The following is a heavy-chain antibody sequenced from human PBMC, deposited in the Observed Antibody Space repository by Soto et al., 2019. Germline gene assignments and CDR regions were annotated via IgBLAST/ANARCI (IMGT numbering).Heavy chain of an antibody. D-gene: IGHD5-12*01. CDR3: ARDYSGGCMDV. J-gene: IGHJ6*02. CDR1: GFTFSSYS. V-gene: IGHV3-21*01. Sequence: GGSLRLSCAASGFTFSSYSMNWVRQAPGKGLEWVSSISSSSYIYYADSVKGRFTISRDNAKNSLYLQMNSLRAEDTAVYYCARDYSGGCMDVWGQGTTVTVSS. CDR2: ISSSSYI.